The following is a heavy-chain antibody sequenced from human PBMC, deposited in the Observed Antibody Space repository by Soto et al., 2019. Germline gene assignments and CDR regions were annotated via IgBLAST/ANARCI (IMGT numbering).Heavy chain of an antibody. J-gene: IGHJ4*02. V-gene: IGHV1-3*01. CDR1: GYAFTSYP. Sequence: QVQLVQSGAEVKKPGASVKVSCKASGYAFTSYPIHWVRHAPGQRLEWMGWINAGNGNTKYSQKFQGRVTITRDTSASTAYMEQSSLRSEDTAVYYCARPGAGYGLGSYDNWGQGTLVTVSS. D-gene: IGHD3-10*01. CDR3: ARPGAGYGLGSYDN. CDR2: INAGNGNT.